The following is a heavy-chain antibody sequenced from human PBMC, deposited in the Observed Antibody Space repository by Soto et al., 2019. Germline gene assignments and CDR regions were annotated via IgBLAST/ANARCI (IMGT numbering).Heavy chain of an antibody. J-gene: IGHJ4*02. CDR2: IYYSAST. Sequence: QVQLQESGPGLVKPSETLSLTCTVSGGSISSYYWSWIRQPPGKGLECIGYIYYSASTNYSPSLKSRVTISVDTSKNQFALNLSSVTAADTAVYYCARHLPYCGGDCYSLDYWGQGSLVTVSS. D-gene: IGHD2-21*02. V-gene: IGHV4-59*08. CDR3: ARHLPYCGGDCYSLDY. CDR1: GGSISSYY.